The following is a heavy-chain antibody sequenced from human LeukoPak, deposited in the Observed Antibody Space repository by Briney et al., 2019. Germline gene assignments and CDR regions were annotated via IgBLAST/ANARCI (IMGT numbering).Heavy chain of an antibody. CDR2: IYYSGNT. J-gene: IGHJ5*02. D-gene: IGHD3-3*01. CDR3: ARVQGMSGYFLIDL. Sequence: SETLSLTCTVSGASISTYYWSWVRQPPGKGLEWIGYIYYSGNTNYNPSLRSRVTISVDTSKNQLSLRLNSVTAADTAVYYCARVQGMSGYFLIDLWGQGTLVTVSS. CDR1: GASISTYY. V-gene: IGHV4-59*01.